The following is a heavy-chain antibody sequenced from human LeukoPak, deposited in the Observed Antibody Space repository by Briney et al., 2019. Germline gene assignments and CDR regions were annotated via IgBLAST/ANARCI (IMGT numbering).Heavy chain of an antibody. D-gene: IGHD3-22*01. CDR2: ISGSGGST. Sequence: QAGGSLRLSCAASGFTFSSYAMSWVRQAPGKGLEWVSAISGSGGSTYYADSVKGRFTISRDNSKNTLYLQMNSLRAEDTAVYYCARESLGSSGYYRDYWGQGTLVTVSS. CDR3: ARESLGSSGYYRDY. CDR1: GFTFSSYA. J-gene: IGHJ4*02. V-gene: IGHV3-23*01.